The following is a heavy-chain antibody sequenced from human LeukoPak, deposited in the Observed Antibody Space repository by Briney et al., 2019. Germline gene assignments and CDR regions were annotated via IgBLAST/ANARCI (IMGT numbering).Heavy chain of an antibody. D-gene: IGHD6-19*01. CDR3: ARVLSSYYYYYMDV. J-gene: IGHJ6*03. Sequence: SETLSLTCTVSGGSISSGSYYWSWIRPPAGKGLEWVGRIYTSGSTNYNPSLKSRVTISVDTSKNQFSLKLSSVTAADTAVYYCARVLSSYYYYYMDVWGKGTTVTVSS. CDR1: GGSISSGSYY. CDR2: IYTSGST. V-gene: IGHV4-61*02.